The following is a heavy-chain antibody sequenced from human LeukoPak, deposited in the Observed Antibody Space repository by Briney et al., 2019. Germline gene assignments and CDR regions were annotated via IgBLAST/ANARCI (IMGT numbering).Heavy chain of an antibody. CDR2: INHSGST. Sequence: SETLSLTCAVYGGSFSGYYWSWIRQPPGKGLEWLGEINHSGSTNYNPSLKSRVTISVDTSKNQFSLKLSSVTAADTAVYYCARLMDTAMVPWYFDFWGRGTLVTVSS. J-gene: IGHJ2*01. CDR1: GGSFSGYY. D-gene: IGHD5-18*01. CDR3: ARLMDTAMVPWYFDF. V-gene: IGHV4-34*01.